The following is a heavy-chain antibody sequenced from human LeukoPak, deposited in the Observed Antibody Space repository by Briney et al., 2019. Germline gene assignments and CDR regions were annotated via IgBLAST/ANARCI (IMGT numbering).Heavy chain of an antibody. D-gene: IGHD4-11*01. V-gene: IGHV1-2*02. Sequence: ASVKVSCKASGYTFTGYYMHWVRQAPGQGLEWMGWINPNSGGTNYAQKFQGRVTMTRDTSISTAYMELSRLRSDDTAVYYCARYRHYYYYMDVWGKGTTVTVSS. CDR2: INPNSGGT. CDR1: GYTFTGYY. J-gene: IGHJ6*03. CDR3: ARYRHYYYYMDV.